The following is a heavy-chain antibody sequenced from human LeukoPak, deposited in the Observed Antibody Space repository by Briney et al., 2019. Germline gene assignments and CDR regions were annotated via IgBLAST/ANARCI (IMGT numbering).Heavy chain of an antibody. J-gene: IGHJ4*02. CDR1: GFTFGYHA. V-gene: IGHV3-49*04. Sequence: PGGSLRLSCTASGFTFGYHAINWVRQAPGRGLEWVGFIRSQAYSGTTEYATSVKDRFTISRDDSKSIAYLQMNSLKTEDTAVYYCTREIVSISQPYYFDYWGQGTLVTVSS. D-gene: IGHD2-2*01. CDR3: TREIVSISQPYYFDY. CDR2: IRSQAYSGTT.